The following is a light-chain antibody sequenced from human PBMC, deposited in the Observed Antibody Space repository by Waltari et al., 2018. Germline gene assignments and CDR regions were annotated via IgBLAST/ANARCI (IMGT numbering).Light chain of an antibody. Sequence: QSALTQPASVSGSPGQSITISCTGSSTDIGGYFFVSWYQQQSGKAPKLIIYGVSNRPSGVSERFSGSKSDNTASLTISGLQTQDEADYYCSSYSSTTTRVLFGGGTRLTVL. CDR3: SSYSSTTTRVL. J-gene: IGLJ2*01. V-gene: IGLV2-14*03. CDR2: GVS. CDR1: STDIGGYFF.